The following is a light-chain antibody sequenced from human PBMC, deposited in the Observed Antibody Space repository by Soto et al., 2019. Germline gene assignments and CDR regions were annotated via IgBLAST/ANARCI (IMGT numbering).Light chain of an antibody. CDR2: EVS. CDR3: SSFTSSNTWV. CDR1: SSDVGGHNY. Sequence: QSALTQPASVSGSPGQSITISCTGTSSDVGGHNYVSWYQQQHAGKAPKLMIYEVSNRPSGVSNRFSGSKSAHTASLTISGLQAEDEADYYCSSFTSSNTWVFGGGTKLTVL. J-gene: IGLJ3*02. V-gene: IGLV2-14*01.